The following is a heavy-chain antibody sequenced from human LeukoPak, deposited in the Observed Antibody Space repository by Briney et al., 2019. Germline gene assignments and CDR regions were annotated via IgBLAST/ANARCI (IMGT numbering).Heavy chain of an antibody. J-gene: IGHJ4*02. V-gene: IGHV3-30*18. CDR2: ITTDGSNK. CDR1: VFPLCRNY. D-gene: IGHD5-12*01. Sequence: GGPLTLSCAPSVFPLCRNYVSCAPPAPDKRLECVAVITTDGSNKYYADSVKGRFTISRDNSKNTLYLQMNSLRAEDTAVYYCAKDRSYEGPDYFDSWGQGTLVTVSS. CDR3: AKDRSYEGPDYFDS.